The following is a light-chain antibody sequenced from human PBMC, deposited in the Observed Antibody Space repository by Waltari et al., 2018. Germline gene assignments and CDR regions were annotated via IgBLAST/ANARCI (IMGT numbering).Light chain of an antibody. V-gene: IGLV2-14*01. CDR1: SSDVGGYNY. CDR2: EVS. Sequence: QSALTQPASVSGSPGQSITISCTGTSSDVGGYNYVSWYQQHPGKAPKLMIYEVSNRPSGGSNRFSGSKSGNTASLTISGLQAEDEADYYCTSYTSNTTPVFGGGTKLTVL. CDR3: TSYTSNTTPV. J-gene: IGLJ3*02.